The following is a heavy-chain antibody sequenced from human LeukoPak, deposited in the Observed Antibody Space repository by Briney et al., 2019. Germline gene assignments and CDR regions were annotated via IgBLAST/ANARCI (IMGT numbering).Heavy chain of an antibody. V-gene: IGHV4-39*07. CDR1: GGSISSSSYY. J-gene: IGHJ4*02. Sequence: SETLSLTCTVSGGSISSSSYYWGWIRQPPGKGLEWIGNIYYIGNTYYNPSLKSRVTISVDTSKNQFSLKLSSVTAADTAVYYCAGSGYQGYFDYWGQGTLVTVSS. CDR3: AGSGYQGYFDY. D-gene: IGHD5-18*01. CDR2: IYYIGNT.